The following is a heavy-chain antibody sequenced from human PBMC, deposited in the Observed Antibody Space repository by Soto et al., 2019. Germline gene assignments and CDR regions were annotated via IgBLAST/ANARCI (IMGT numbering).Heavy chain of an antibody. J-gene: IGHJ4*02. D-gene: IGHD1-20*01. CDR3: ARDPTGITTTGGGRIDH. CDR2: VSFDGSNK. V-gene: IGHV3-30-3*01. Sequence: QVQLVESGGGVVQPGRSLRLSCAASGFTFSTHAMHWVRQAPGKGLECVAIVSFDGSNKYYADSVKGRFTISRDNSKNPLYLQMSGLTPEDTAVYYCARDPTGITTTGGGRIDHWGQGTLVTVSS. CDR1: GFTFSTHA.